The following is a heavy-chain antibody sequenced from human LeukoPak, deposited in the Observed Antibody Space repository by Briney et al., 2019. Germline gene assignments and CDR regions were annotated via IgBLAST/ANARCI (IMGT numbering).Heavy chain of an antibody. J-gene: IGHJ4*02. CDR1: GFTFSSYA. D-gene: IGHD1-26*01. CDR3: AKDLPSNIVGASYYFDY. CDR2: ISGSGGST. V-gene: IGHV3-23*01. Sequence: GGSLRLSCAASGFTFSSYAMSWVRHAPGKGLELVSGISGSGGSTHYADPVKGRFTISRDNSKNTLYLQMNSLGGEDTAEYYCAKDLPSNIVGASYYFDYWGQGILVTVSS.